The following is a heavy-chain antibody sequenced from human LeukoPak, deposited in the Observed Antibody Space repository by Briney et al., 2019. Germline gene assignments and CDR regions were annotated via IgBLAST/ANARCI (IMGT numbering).Heavy chain of an antibody. D-gene: IGHD3-22*01. CDR3: ARDGVNYYDISGYDI. CDR2: IYYSGST. V-gene: IGHV4-59*01. CDR1: GGSISSGY. J-gene: IGHJ4*02. Sequence: SETLSLTCTVSGGSISSGYWSWIRQPPGKGLEWIGYIYYSGSTNYNPSLKSRVTISVDTSKNQFSLKLSSVTAADTAVYYCARDGVNYYDISGYDIWGRGTLVTVSS.